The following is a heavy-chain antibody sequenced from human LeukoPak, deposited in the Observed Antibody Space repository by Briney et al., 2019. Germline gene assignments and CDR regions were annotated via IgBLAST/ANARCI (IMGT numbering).Heavy chain of an antibody. V-gene: IGHV3-21*01. J-gene: IGHJ4*02. D-gene: IGHD1-7*01. CDR1: GFTFSSYS. CDR2: ISSSSSYI. Sequence: GGSLRPSCAAPGFTFSSYSMNWVRQAPGKGLEWVSSISSSSSYIYYADSVKGRFTISRDNAKNSLYLQMNSLRAEDTAVYYCARMNYVSSGWGAPFDYWGQGTLVTVSS. CDR3: ARMNYVSSGWGAPFDY.